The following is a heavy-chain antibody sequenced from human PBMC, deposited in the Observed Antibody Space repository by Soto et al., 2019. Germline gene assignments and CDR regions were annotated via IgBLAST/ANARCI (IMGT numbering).Heavy chain of an antibody. D-gene: IGHD1-7*01. Sequence: LRLSCAASGFTFSNYEMNWVRQAPGKGLEWVSYIGSSGITIYYADSVQGRFTISRDNAKNSLYLLMSSLRAEDTAVYYCARGGLSGTTGDYWGQGTLVTVSS. V-gene: IGHV3-48*03. CDR3: ARGGLSGTTGDY. CDR1: GFTFSNYE. J-gene: IGHJ4*02. CDR2: IGSSGITI.